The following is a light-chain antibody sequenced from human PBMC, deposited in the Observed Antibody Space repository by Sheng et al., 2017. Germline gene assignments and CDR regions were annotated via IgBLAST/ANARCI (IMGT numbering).Light chain of an antibody. CDR1: QSVATS. Sequence: EIVLTQSPATLSLSPGESATLSCRASQSVATSLAWYQQKPGQAPRLLIYDASNRATGIPARFSGSGSGTDFTLTISSLEPEDFAVYYCHQRRDWPLFGQGTRLEIK. CDR3: HQRRDWPL. V-gene: IGKV3-11*01. CDR2: DAS. J-gene: IGKJ5*01.